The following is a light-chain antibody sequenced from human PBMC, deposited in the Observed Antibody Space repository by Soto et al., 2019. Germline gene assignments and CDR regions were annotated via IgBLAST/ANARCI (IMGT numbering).Light chain of an antibody. V-gene: IGKV1-5*01. Sequence: DIQMTQSPSTLSASVGHRVTITCRASQSVSNWLAWYQQKPGKAPKLLIYDASSLESGVPSRFSGSGSGTEFTLTISSLQPDDFAIYYCQQYNSYSQTFGQGTKVEIK. CDR3: QQYNSYSQT. CDR2: DAS. CDR1: QSVSNW. J-gene: IGKJ1*01.